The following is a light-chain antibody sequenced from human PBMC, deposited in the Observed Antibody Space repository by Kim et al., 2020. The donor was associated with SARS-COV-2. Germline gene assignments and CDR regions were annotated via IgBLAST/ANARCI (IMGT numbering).Light chain of an antibody. CDR3: QQYGGSPPWT. CDR2: GIS. J-gene: IGKJ1*01. V-gene: IGKV3-20*01. CDR1: QTVHGRY. Sequence: SPGERAILSCRATQTVHGRYLAWYHQKPGQAPRLLIHGISTRAAGISDRFSGGGSGTDFTLTISRLESEDSGVYYCQQYGGSPPWTFGQGTKLEIK.